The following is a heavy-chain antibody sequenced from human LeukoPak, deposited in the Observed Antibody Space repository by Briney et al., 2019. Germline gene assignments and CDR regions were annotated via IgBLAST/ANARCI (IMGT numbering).Heavy chain of an antibody. D-gene: IGHD5-12*01. J-gene: IGHJ4*02. CDR2: FDPQDGET. V-gene: IGHV1-24*01. Sequence: PGGSLRLSCAASGFTFSSYGMHWVRQAPGKGLEWMGGFDPQDGETLYAQKFQGRVTMTEDTSTDTAYMELSSLRSEDTAVYYCATSGEFRRGYSGYDPTSFDYWGQGTLVTVSS. CDR1: GFTFSSYG. CDR3: ATSGEFRRGYSGYDPTSFDY.